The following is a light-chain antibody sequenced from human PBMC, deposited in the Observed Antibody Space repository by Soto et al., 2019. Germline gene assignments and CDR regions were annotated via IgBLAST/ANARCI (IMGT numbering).Light chain of an antibody. Sequence: QSALTQPASVSGSPGQSITISCTGTSSDVGGYNYVSWYQQHPGKAPKLMIYDVSTRPSGVSNRFSGSKSGNTASLTISGLQAEDEADYYCSSYTSSSLYVFGTGTKLTVL. J-gene: IGLJ1*01. CDR1: SSDVGGYNY. CDR2: DVS. CDR3: SSYTSSSLYV. V-gene: IGLV2-14*01.